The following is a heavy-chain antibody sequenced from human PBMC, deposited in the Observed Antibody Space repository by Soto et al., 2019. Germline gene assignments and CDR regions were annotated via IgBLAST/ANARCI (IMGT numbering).Heavy chain of an antibody. CDR2: IYSGGST. J-gene: IGHJ4*02. CDR1: GFTVSSNY. Sequence: GGSLRLSCAASGFTVSSNYMSWVRQAPGKGLEWVSVIYSGGSTYYADSVKGRFTISRHNPKNTLYLQMNSLRAEDTAVYYCARANLLVYSHVHFDYWGKETLVPVP. D-gene: IGHD2-21*01. V-gene: IGHV3-53*04. CDR3: ARANLLVYSHVHFDY.